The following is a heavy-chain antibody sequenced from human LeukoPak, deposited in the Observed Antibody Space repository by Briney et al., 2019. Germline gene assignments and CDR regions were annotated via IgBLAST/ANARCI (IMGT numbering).Heavy chain of an antibody. CDR1: GYTFTSYW. V-gene: IGHV5-51*01. Sequence: GESLKISCKGSGYTFTSYWIGWVRQMPGKGLEWMGIIYPGDSDIIYSPSFQGQVTISADKSITTAYLQWSSLKASDTAIYYCARHIGATGSDYWGQGTLVTVSS. J-gene: IGHJ4*02. CDR2: IYPGDSDI. D-gene: IGHD6-13*01. CDR3: ARHIGATGSDY.